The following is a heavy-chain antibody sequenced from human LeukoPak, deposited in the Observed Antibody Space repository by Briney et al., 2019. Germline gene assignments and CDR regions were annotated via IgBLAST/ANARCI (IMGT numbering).Heavy chain of an antibody. CDR1: GFTVSSNY. Sequence: GGSLRLSCAASGFTVSSNYMSWVRQAPGKGLEWVSVIYSGGSTYYADSVKGRFTISRDNAKNSLYLQMNSLRAEDTAVYYCARVYSYGYELDYWGQGTLVTVSS. D-gene: IGHD5-18*01. V-gene: IGHV3-53*01. CDR3: ARVYSYGYELDY. J-gene: IGHJ4*02. CDR2: IYSGGST.